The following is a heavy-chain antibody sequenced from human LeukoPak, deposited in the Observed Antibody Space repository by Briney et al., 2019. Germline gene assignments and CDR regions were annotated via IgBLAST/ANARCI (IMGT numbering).Heavy chain of an antibody. Sequence: PSETLSLTCTVSGGSISSGGYYWSWIRQPPGKGLEWIGYIYHSGSTYYNPSLKSRVTISVDRSKNQFSLKLSSVTAADTAVYYCARQLLGGGSGRYYYFDYWGQGTLVTVSS. CDR1: GGSISSGGYY. D-gene: IGHD3-16*01. J-gene: IGHJ4*02. CDR2: IYHSGST. CDR3: ARQLLGGGSGRYYYFDY. V-gene: IGHV4-30-2*01.